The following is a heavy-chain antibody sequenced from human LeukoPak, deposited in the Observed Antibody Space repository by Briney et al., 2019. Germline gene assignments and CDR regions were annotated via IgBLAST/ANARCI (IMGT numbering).Heavy chain of an antibody. V-gene: IGHV4-39*01. D-gene: IGHD2-15*01. J-gene: IGHJ4*02. CDR3: ARQVVVAATRQGFDY. Sequence: SETLSLTCTVSGGSISSSSYYWGWIRQPPGKGPEWIGSIYYSGSTYYNPSLKSRVTISVDTSKNQFSLKLSSVTAADTAVYYCARQVVVAATRQGFDYWGQGTLVTVSS. CDR1: GGSISSSSYY. CDR2: IYYSGST.